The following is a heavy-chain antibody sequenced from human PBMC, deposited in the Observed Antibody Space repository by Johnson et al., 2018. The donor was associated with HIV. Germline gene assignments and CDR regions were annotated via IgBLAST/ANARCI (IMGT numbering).Heavy chain of an antibody. CDR2: ISYDGSNK. D-gene: IGHD1-26*01. CDR1: GFTFSSYP. V-gene: IGHV3-30*04. J-gene: IGHJ3*02. CDR3: ARDRGGGSYHDAFDI. Sequence: QVQLVESGGGVVQPGRSLRLSCAVSGFTFSSYPMHWVRQAPGKGLEWVAVISYDGSNKYYADSVKGRFTISRDNSKNTLYLQMNSLRAEDTAVYYCARDRGGGSYHDAFDIWGQGTMVTVSS.